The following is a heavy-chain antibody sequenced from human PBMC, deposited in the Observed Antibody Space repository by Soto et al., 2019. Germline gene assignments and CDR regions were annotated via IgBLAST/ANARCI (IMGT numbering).Heavy chain of an antibody. CDR3: AKGSYDFSSGYSLFDY. V-gene: IGHV3-23*01. D-gene: IGHD3-3*01. J-gene: IGHJ4*02. CDR1: GFTFSSYA. Sequence: AGGSLRLSCAASGFTFSSYAMSWVRQAPGKGLEWVSAISGSGGSTYYADSVKGRFTISRDNSKNTLYLQMNSLRAEDTAVYYCAKGSYDFSSGYSLFDYWGQGTLVTVSS. CDR2: ISGSGGST.